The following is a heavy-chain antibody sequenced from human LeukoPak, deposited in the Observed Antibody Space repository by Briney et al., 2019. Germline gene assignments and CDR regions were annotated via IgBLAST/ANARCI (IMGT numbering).Heavy chain of an antibody. V-gene: IGHV2-70*11. Sequence: SGPTLVNPTQTLTLTCTFSGFSLSTSGMCVRWIRQPPGKALEWLSRIDWDDDKYYSTSLKTRLTISKDTSKNQVVLTMTNMDPVDTATYYCARILPHYYDSSGYYSYYFDYWGQGTLVTVSS. D-gene: IGHD3-22*01. J-gene: IGHJ4*02. CDR2: IDWDDDK. CDR3: ARILPHYYDSSGYYSYYFDY. CDR1: GFSLSTSGMC.